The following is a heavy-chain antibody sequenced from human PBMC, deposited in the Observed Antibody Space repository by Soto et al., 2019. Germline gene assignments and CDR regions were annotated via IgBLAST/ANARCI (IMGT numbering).Heavy chain of an antibody. V-gene: IGHV3-30*18. Sequence: QVQLVESGGGVVQPGRSLRLSCAASGFIFSSYGMHWVRQAPGKGLEWVAVISYDGRSRYYADSLKGRFTISRDNSKNTLYLQMDSLRAEDTAGYYCAERGGRHWYTVECWGQGTLVTVSS. D-gene: IGHD3-10*01. CDR3: AERGGRHWYTVEC. CDR1: GFIFSSYG. CDR2: ISYDGRSR. J-gene: IGHJ4*02.